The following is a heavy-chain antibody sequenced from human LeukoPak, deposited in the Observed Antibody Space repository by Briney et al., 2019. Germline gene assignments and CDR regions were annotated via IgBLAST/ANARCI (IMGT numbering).Heavy chain of an antibody. D-gene: IGHD1-26*01. V-gene: IGHV4-59*12. Sequence: PSETLSLTCTVSGASISSYYWSWIRQPPGKGLEWIGYIYYSGSTKYNPSLKSRVTISVDTSKNQFSLKLSSVTAADTAVYYCARGVQGGSYHVVGLYYYYYMDVWGKGTTVTVSS. CDR3: ARGVQGGSYHVVGLYYYYYMDV. CDR2: IYYSGST. J-gene: IGHJ6*03. CDR1: GASISSYY.